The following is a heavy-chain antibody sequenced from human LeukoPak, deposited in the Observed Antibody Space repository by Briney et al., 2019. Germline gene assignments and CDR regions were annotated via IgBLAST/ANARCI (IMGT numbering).Heavy chain of an antibody. D-gene: IGHD3-22*01. Sequence: GGSLRLSCAASGFTFSSYGMHWVRQAPGRGLEWVAFIRYDGSNKYYADSVKGRFTISRDNSKNTLYLQMNSLRVEDTAVYYCATLPYYYDSSGSYYFDYWGQGTLVTVSS. CDR1: GFTFSSYG. V-gene: IGHV3-30*02. CDR2: IRYDGSNK. J-gene: IGHJ4*02. CDR3: ATLPYYYDSSGSYYFDY.